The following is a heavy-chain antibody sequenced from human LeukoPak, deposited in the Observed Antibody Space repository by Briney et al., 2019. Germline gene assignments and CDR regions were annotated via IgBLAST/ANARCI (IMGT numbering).Heavy chain of an antibody. CDR1: GIGFSSYG. V-gene: IGHV3-23*05. CDR2: LSSTGTT. J-gene: IGHJ4*02. CDR3: ARVGYSSSWFFFNF. Sequence: GGSLRFSCAASGIGFSSYGRSWFRQAPGKGLNWVSTLSSTGTTFYAGSVEGRFTISRANSENTLYLQMDSLRAADTALYYCARVGYSSSWFFFNFWGQGTLVTVSS. D-gene: IGHD6-13*01.